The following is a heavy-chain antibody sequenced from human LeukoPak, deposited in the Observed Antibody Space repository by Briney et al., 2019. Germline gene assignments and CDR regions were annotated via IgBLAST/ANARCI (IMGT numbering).Heavy chain of an antibody. V-gene: IGHV3-66*01. J-gene: IGHJ6*03. CDR2: IYSGGST. Sequence: GGSLRLSCAASGFTVSSNYMSWVRQAPGKGLEWVSVIYSGGSTYYADSVKGRFTISRDNSKNTLYLQMNSLRAEDTAVYYCAREFVSWSYYMDVWGKGTTVTISS. D-gene: IGHD6-13*01. CDR3: AREFVSWSYYMDV. CDR1: GFTVSSNY.